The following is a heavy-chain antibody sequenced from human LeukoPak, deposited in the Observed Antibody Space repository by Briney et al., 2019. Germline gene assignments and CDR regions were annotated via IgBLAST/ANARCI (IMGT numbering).Heavy chain of an antibody. CDR3: AKGQFSGGYDYYYGMDV. CDR2: ISGDGGST. D-gene: IGHD2-2*01. CDR1: GXTFSNYW. Sequence: GGSLRLSCAASGXTFSNYWMNWVRQAPGKGLEWVYLISGDGGSTYYADSVKGRFTISRDNSKNSLYLQMNSLRTEDTALYYCAKGQFSGGYDYYYGMDVWGQGTTVTVSS. V-gene: IGHV3-43*02. J-gene: IGHJ6*02.